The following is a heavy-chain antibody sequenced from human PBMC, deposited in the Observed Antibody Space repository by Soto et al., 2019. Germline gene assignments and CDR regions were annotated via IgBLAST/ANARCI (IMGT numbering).Heavy chain of an antibody. V-gene: IGHV3-23*01. J-gene: IGHJ6*02. Sequence: GGSLRLSCAASGFTFSSYAMSWVRQAPGKGLEWVSAISGSGGSTYYADSVKGRFTISRDNSKNTLYLQMNSLRAEDTAVYYCAKEGPNSIAVAVYYYYYGMDVWGQGTTVTVSS. D-gene: IGHD6-19*01. CDR2: ISGSGGST. CDR1: GFTFSSYA. CDR3: AKEGPNSIAVAVYYYYYGMDV.